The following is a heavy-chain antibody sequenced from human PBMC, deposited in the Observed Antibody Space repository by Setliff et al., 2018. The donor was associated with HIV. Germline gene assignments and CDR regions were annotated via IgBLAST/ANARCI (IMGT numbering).Heavy chain of an antibody. CDR1: GFTFSNYT. V-gene: IGHV3-30-3*01. CDR3: VRDLWLVAD. J-gene: IGHJ4*02. Sequence: GGSLRLSCAASGFTFSNYTMHWVRQAPGKGLEWVAVTSFDGVIQYYADSVKGRFIISRDNSKMTLHLQMKSLRNEDTAVYYCVRDLWLVADWGQGKLVTVSS. D-gene: IGHD6-19*01. CDR2: TSFDGVIQ.